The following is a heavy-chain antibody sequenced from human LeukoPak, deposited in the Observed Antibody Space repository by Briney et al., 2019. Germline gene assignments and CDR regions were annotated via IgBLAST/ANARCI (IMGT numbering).Heavy chain of an antibody. CDR3: AFSYGSGSYCRF. Sequence: GGSLRLSCAASGFTFSSYAMSWVHQAPGKGLEWVSAISGSGGSTYYADSVKGRFTISRDNSKNTLYLQMNSLRAEDTAVYYCAFSYGSGSYCRFWGQGTLVTVSS. V-gene: IGHV3-23*01. CDR1: GFTFSSYA. D-gene: IGHD3-10*01. CDR2: ISGSGGST. J-gene: IGHJ4*02.